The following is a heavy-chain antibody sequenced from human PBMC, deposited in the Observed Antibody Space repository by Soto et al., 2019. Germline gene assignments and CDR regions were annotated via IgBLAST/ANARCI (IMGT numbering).Heavy chain of an antibody. CDR3: ARESPRDSHYFDY. D-gene: IGHD3-22*01. CDR2: IYYSGST. V-gene: IGHV4-30-4*01. Sequence: SETLSLTCTVSGGSISSGDYYWSWIRQPPGKGLEWIGYIYYSGSTYYNPSLKSRVTISVDTSKNQFSLKLSSVTAADTAVYYCARESPRDSHYFDYWGQGTLVTVSS. CDR1: GGSISSGDYY. J-gene: IGHJ4*02.